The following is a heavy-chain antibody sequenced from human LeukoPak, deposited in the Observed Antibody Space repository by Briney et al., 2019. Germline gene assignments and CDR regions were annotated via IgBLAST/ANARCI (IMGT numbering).Heavy chain of an antibody. J-gene: IGHJ5*02. CDR1: GFTFSSYA. CDR3: AKSTPTIFGVVIPINWFDP. Sequence: GGSLRLSCAASGFTFSSYAMSWVRQAPGKGLEWVSAISGRGGSTYYADSVKGRFTISRDNSKNTLYLQMNSLRAEDTAVYYCAKSTPTIFGVVIPINWFDPWGQGTLVTVSS. V-gene: IGHV3-23*01. D-gene: IGHD3-3*01. CDR2: ISGRGGST.